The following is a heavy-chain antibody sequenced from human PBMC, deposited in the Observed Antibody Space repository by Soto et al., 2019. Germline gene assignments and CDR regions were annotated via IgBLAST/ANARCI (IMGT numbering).Heavy chain of an antibody. J-gene: IGHJ4*02. D-gene: IGHD3-22*01. CDR3: VRATYFSDSSGYTRCLDY. V-gene: IGHV3-72*01. CDR2: SSDEPQGYST. Sequence: EVQLVESGGGLVQPGGSLRLSCAGSGFTLSDHYIDWVRQAPGGGLEWVGRSSDEPQGYSTAYAASVKGRFTTSRDVSKNSAYLQMNSLKTEDTAVYYCVRATYFSDSSGYTRCLDYWGQGTLVTVSS. CDR1: GFTLSDHY.